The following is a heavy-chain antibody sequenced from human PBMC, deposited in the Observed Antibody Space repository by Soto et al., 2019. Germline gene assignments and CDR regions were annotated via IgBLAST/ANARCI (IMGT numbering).Heavy chain of an antibody. J-gene: IGHJ6*02. D-gene: IGHD2-21*02. V-gene: IGHV4-31*03. CDR2: IYYGGNT. CDR3: ARICGGDCHKGMEV. Sequence: QVQLQESGPGLVKPSQTLSLTCTVSGVSISSGGYYWTWIRQHPGKGLEWIGYIYYGGNTYYNPSLKSRVSTLGGRSKHHSLPKLSALTFADTAVYYFARICGGDCHKGMEVWGQGTTVTVSS. CDR1: GVSISSGGYY.